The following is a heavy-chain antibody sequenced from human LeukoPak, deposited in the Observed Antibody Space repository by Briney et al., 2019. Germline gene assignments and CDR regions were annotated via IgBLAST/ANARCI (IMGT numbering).Heavy chain of an antibody. Sequence: SETLSLTCAVYGGSFSGYYWSWIRQPPGKGLEWIGEINHSGSTNYNPSLKSRVTISVDTSKNQFSLKLSSVTAADTAVYYCARGLGSYFPAHFDYWGQGTLVTVSS. CDR3: ARGLGSYFPAHFDY. J-gene: IGHJ4*02. CDR1: GGSFSGYY. D-gene: IGHD1-26*01. V-gene: IGHV4-34*01. CDR2: INHSGST.